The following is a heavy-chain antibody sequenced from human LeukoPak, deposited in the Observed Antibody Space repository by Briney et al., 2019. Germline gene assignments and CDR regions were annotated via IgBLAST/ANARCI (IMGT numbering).Heavy chain of an antibody. J-gene: IGHJ4*02. V-gene: IGHV3-9*01. Sequence: GRSLRLSCAASGFTFDDYAMHWVRQAPGKGLEWVSGISWNSGSIGYADSVKGRFTISRDNAKNSLYFQMNSLRAEDTALYYCAKDNLGDFYDSSGYTDYWGQGILVTVSS. CDR2: ISWNSGSI. D-gene: IGHD3-22*01. CDR3: AKDNLGDFYDSSGYTDY. CDR1: GFTFDDYA.